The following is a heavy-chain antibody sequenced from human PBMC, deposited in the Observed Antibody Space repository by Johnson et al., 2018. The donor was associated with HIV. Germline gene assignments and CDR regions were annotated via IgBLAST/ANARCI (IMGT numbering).Heavy chain of an antibody. D-gene: IGHD3-22*01. CDR3: ANHRADYYDSSGYPDAFDI. V-gene: IGHV3-9*01. Sequence: VQLVESGGGVVQPGRSLRLSCAASGFTFDDYAMHWVRQAPGKGLEWVSGISWNSGSIGYADSVKGRFTISRDNSKNTLYLQMNSLRAEDTAVYYCANHRADYYDSSGYPDAFDIWGQGTMVTVSS. CDR1: GFTFDDYA. J-gene: IGHJ3*02. CDR2: ISWNSGSI.